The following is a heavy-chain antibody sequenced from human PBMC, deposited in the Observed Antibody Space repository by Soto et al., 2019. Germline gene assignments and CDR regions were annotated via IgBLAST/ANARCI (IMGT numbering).Heavy chain of an antibody. CDR2: INPKSGGT. CDR3: ARGDSTDCSNGVCSFFYNHDMDV. D-gene: IGHD2-8*01. V-gene: IGHV1-2*04. Sequence: ASVKVSCKASGYSFTDYHIHWVRQAPGQGLEWLGRINPKSGGTSTAQKFQGWVTTTTDTSISTASMELTRLTSDDTAIYYCARGDSTDCSNGVCSFFYNHDMDVWGQGTTVTVSS. CDR1: GYSFTDYH. J-gene: IGHJ6*02.